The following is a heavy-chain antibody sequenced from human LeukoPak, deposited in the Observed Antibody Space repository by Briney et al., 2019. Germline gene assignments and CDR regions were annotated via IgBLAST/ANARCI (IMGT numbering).Heavy chain of an antibody. CDR3: AGGGSSWYYFDS. J-gene: IGHJ4*02. D-gene: IGHD6-13*01. CDR1: GFTFSSYS. Sequence: PGGSLRLSCAASGFTFSSYSMNWVRQAPGKGLEWVSFISSSSSYIYYADSVKGRFTISRDNARNSLYLQMNSLRVEDTAVYYCAGGGSSWYYFDSWGQGTLVTVSS. V-gene: IGHV3-21*01. CDR2: ISSSSSYI.